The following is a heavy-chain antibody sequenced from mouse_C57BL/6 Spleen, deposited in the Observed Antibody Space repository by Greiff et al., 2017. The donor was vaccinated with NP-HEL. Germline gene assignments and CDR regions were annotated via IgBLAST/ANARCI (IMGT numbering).Heavy chain of an antibody. CDR1: GYTFTRYW. CDR3: ARGGSPAWFAY. J-gene: IGHJ3*01. V-gene: IGHV1-69*01. Sequence: QQSCKASGYTFTRYWMHWVKQRPGQGLEWIGEIDPSDSYTNYNQTFKGKSTLTLDISSSTASLPLSRLTSEASAVYDCARGGSPAWFAYWGQGTLVTVSA. D-gene: IGHD3-1*01. CDR2: IDPSDSYT.